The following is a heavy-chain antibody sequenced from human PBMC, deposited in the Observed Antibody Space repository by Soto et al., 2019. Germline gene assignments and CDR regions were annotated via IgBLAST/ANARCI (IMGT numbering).Heavy chain of an antibody. V-gene: IGHV1-8*01. D-gene: IGHD3-16*02. CDR2: MNPNSGNT. CDR1: GYTFTSYD. Sequence: QVQLVQSGAEVKKPGASVKVSCKASGYTFTSYDINWVRQATGQGLEWMGWMNPNSGNTGYAQKCHARVDLTRFTSRSRACMKLRSLRSEDASVYYCARVRYDYSWGSYRFATSAFDILGQGTMVTVSS. CDR3: ARVRYDYSWGSYRFATSAFDI. J-gene: IGHJ3*02.